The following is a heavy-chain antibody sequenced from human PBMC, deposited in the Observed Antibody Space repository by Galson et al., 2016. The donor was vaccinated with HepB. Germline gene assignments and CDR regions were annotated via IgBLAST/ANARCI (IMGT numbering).Heavy chain of an antibody. J-gene: IGHJ4*02. V-gene: IGHV3-72*01. Sequence: SLRLSCAASGFTISDRYMDWVRQAPGKGLEWVARTRNKVSSYTTEYAASVKGRFTISRDGSKNSLFLQMNSLKTEDTAVYYCVSSREGYKLFDYGGQGTLVTVSS. CDR3: VSSREGYKLFDY. D-gene: IGHD5-24*01. CDR1: GFTISDRY. CDR2: TRNKVSSYTT.